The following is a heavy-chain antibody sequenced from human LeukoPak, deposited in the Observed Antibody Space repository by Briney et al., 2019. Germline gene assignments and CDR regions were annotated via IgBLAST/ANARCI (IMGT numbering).Heavy chain of an antibody. D-gene: IGHD5/OR15-5a*01. CDR2: IYYSGST. Sequence: SETLSLTCTVSGGSVTSGDYYWTCLRQQPGKGLEWIGYIYYSGSTYYNPSLKSRVTVSVDTSKNQFSLKLSSVTAADTAVYYCARVYGDYWGQGTLVTVSS. J-gene: IGHJ4*02. CDR1: GGSVTSGDYY. V-gene: IGHV4-31*02. CDR3: ARVYGDY.